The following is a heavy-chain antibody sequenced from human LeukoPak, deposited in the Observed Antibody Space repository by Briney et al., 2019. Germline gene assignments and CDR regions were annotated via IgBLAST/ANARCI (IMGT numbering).Heavy chain of an antibody. V-gene: IGHV4-61*02. CDR2: IYTSGST. J-gene: IGHJ3*02. CDR1: GGSISSGSYY. CDR3: ARDNATAGYAFDI. D-gene: IGHD2-15*01. Sequence: SETLSLTCTVSGGSISSGSYYWRWIRQPAGKGLEWIGRIYTSGSTNYNPSLKSRVTISVDTSKNQFSLKLSSVTAADTAVYYCARDNATAGYAFDIWGQGTMVTVSS.